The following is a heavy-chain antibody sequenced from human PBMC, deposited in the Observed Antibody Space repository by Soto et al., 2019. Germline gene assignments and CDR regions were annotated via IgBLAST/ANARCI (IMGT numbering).Heavy chain of an antibody. Sequence: PSETLSLTCTVSGGSISGTSYYWGWIRQPPGKGLEWIGSIYYGGSTYYNPSLKGRVTISVDTSKNQFSLKLRSVTAADTAVYYCARHENLASAGDYWGQGTLVTVSS. J-gene: IGHJ4*02. CDR1: GGSISGTSYY. CDR3: ARHENLASAGDY. CDR2: IYYGGST. V-gene: IGHV4-39*01.